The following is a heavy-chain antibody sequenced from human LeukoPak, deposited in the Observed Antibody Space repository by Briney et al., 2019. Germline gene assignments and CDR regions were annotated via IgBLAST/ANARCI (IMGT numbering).Heavy chain of an antibody. D-gene: IGHD3-22*01. J-gene: IGHJ4*02. CDR3: ARDPMYYYDSSGYYKTTDY. CDR1: GYTFTSYG. Sequence: ASVKVSCKASGYTFTSYGISWVRQAPGQGLEWMGWTSAYNGNTNYAQKLQGRVTMTTDTSTSTAYMELRSLRSDDTAVYYCARDPMYYYDSSGYYKTTDYWGQGTLVTVSS. V-gene: IGHV1-18*01. CDR2: TSAYNGNT.